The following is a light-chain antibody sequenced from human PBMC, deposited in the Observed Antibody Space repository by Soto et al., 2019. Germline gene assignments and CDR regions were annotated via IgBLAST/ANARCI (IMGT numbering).Light chain of an antibody. J-gene: IGKJ1*01. CDR2: GAS. Sequence: MVCTSWPGTLSSSKGERATLSCRASQSVSSNYLAWYQQKPGQSPRPLIYGASSRATGIPDRFSGSGAGTDFTLTISRLESEDFAVYYCQQYGSSPWTFGQGTKVDIK. CDR3: QQYGSSPWT. V-gene: IGKV3-20*01. CDR1: QSVSSNY.